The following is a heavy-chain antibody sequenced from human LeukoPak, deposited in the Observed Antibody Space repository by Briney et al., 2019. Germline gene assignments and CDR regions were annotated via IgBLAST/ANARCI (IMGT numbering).Heavy chain of an antibody. V-gene: IGHV3-48*01. Sequence: GGSLRLSCATSGFSFSSYGMNWVRQAPRKGLDWVAYHGGWRSPKDHADSVQRRFTISRDNARNSLYLEINNLSVEDTAVYYCARDPGFSVARWGPGSLVIVCS. CDR2: HGGWRSPK. J-gene: IGHJ4*02. CDR1: GFSFSSYG. CDR3: ARDPGFSVAR. D-gene: IGHD2-15*01.